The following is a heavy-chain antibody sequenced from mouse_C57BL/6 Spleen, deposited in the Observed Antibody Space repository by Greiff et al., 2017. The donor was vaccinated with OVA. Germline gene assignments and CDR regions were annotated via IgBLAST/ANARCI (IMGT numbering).Heavy chain of an antibody. Sequence: VQLQQPGTELVKPGASVKLSCKASGYTFTSYWMHWVKQRPGQGLEWIGNINPSNGGTYYNEKFKSKATLTVDKSSSTDYMQLSSLASEDSAVYYCARRKIYDGYQYYFDYWGQGTTLTGSS. CDR2: INPSNGGT. CDR3: ARRKIYDGYQYYFDY. D-gene: IGHD2-3*01. J-gene: IGHJ2*01. V-gene: IGHV1-53*01. CDR1: GYTFTSYW.